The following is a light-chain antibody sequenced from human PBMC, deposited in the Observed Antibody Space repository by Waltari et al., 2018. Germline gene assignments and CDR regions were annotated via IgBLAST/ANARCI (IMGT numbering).Light chain of an antibody. V-gene: IGLV2-14*03. CDR1: SRDVGGYDY. CDR3: SSYTSSSPYV. J-gene: IGLJ1*01. Sequence: QSALTQPASVSGSPGQSITISCTGTSRDVGGYDYVSWYQQHPGKAPKLIIYDVNNRPSGLSSRFSCSRSGNTASLTISGLQSDDEAYYYCSSYTSSSPYVFGTGTKVTVL. CDR2: DVN.